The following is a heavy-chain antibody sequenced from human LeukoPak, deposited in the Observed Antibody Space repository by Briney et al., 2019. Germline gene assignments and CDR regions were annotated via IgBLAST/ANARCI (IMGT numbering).Heavy chain of an antibody. Sequence: GRSLRLSCAASGFTFDDYAMHWVRQAPGKGLEWVSGISWNSGSIGYADSVKGRFTISRDNAKNSLYLQMNSLRAEDTALYYCAKVGLGELSDYLYYFDYWGQGTLVTVSS. CDR2: ISWNSGSI. V-gene: IGHV3-9*01. J-gene: IGHJ4*02. CDR3: AKVGLGELSDYLYYFDY. CDR1: GFTFDDYA. D-gene: IGHD3-10*01.